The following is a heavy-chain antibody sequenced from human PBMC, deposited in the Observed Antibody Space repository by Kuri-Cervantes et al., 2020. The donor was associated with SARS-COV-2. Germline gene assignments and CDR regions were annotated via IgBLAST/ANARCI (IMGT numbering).Heavy chain of an antibody. CDR1: GGSFSGYF. Sequence: SETLSLTCAVYGGSFSGYFWSWIRQSPGKGLEWIGEINYSGSTKYNPSLKSRVTISVDTSKNRISLNLNSVTAADTAVYYCARHTAVGATKGDAFDIWGQGTMVTVSS. V-gene: IGHV4-34*01. CDR3: ARHTAVGATKGDAFDI. CDR2: INYSGST. J-gene: IGHJ3*02. D-gene: IGHD1-26*01.